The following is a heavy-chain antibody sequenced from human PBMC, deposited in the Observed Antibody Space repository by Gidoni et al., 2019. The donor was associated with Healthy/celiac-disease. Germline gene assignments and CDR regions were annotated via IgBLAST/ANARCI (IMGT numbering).Heavy chain of an antibody. V-gene: IGHV3-49*04. J-gene: IGHJ4*02. CDR2: IRSKAYGRTT. D-gene: IGHD5-12*01. CDR3: TRGGYSGYDPLGY. Sequence: EVQLVESGGGLVQPGRSLRLSCTASGFTFGDYAMSWVRQAPGKGLEWVGFIRSKAYGRTTEYAASVKGRFTISRDDFKSIAYLQMNSLKTEDTAVYYCTRGGYSGYDPLGYWGQGTLVTVSS. CDR1: GFTFGDYA.